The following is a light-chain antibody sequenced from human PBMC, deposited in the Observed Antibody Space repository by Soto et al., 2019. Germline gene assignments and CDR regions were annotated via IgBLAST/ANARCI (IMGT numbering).Light chain of an antibody. V-gene: IGKV3-15*01. Sequence: DIVMTQFPLTLSVSPGESATLSCRASERVSTNLAWYQQTPGQAPRLLIYSASRRPTDIPVRFSGSGSGAEFTLTISSLQSEDFAIYYCQQYNNLPPTFGQGTKVEVK. CDR1: ERVSTN. J-gene: IGKJ1*01. CDR3: QQYNNLPPT. CDR2: SAS.